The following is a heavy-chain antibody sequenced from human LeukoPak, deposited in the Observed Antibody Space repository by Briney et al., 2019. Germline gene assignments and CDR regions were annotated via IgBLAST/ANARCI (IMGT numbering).Heavy chain of an antibody. Sequence: ASVKASCKASGYTFISYGISWVRQAPGQGLEWVGWISAYNGNTNYAQKLQDRVTMTTDTSTSTAYMELRSLRSEDTAVYYCAKCLGGGNSFPLDYWGQGTLVTVSS. V-gene: IGHV1-18*01. J-gene: IGHJ4*02. CDR2: ISAYNGNT. CDR3: AKCLGGGNSFPLDY. D-gene: IGHD5-18*01. CDR1: GYTFISYG.